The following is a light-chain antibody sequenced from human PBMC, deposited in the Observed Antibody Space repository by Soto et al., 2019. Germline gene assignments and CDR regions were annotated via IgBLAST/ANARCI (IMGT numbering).Light chain of an antibody. CDR1: QSVNTN. Sequence: DIQMTQSPLSLSASVGDRVSITCRASQSVNTNLHWFQQKPGKAPKLLIYATSNLHSGIPSRFSGSGSGTDFTLTISSRQPEDFASYYCQQTYNAPHTFGQGTRVEIK. CDR3: QQTYNAPHT. J-gene: IGKJ2*01. V-gene: IGKV1-39*01. CDR2: ATS.